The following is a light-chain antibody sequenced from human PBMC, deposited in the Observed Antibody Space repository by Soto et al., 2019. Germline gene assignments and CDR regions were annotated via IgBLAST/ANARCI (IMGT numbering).Light chain of an antibody. CDR1: QSIRSNY. CDR2: GAS. CDR3: QQYGSSPWT. V-gene: IGKV3-20*01. J-gene: IGKJ1*01. Sequence: ETVLTQSPGTLSLSPGERATLSCRASQSIRSNYLAWYRQTPGQAPRLLIYGASNRATGIPDRFSGSGSGTDFTLIISRLEPEDFALYYCQQYGSSPWTFGRGPRWKSN.